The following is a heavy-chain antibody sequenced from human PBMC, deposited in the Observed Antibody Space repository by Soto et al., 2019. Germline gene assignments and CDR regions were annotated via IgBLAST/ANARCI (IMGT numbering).Heavy chain of an antibody. J-gene: IGHJ5*02. CDR3: AREGEGQLPINWFDP. CDR1: GYTFTSYA. D-gene: IGHD2-2*01. CDR2: INAGNGNT. Sequence: EASVKVSCKASGYTFTSYAMHWVRQAPGQRLEWMGWINAGNGNTKYSQKFQGRVTITRDTSASTAYMELSSLRSEDTAVYYCAREGEGQLPINWFDPWGQGTLVTVSS. V-gene: IGHV1-3*01.